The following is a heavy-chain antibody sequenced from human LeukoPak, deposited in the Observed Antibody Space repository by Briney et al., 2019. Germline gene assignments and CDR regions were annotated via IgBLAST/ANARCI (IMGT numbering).Heavy chain of an antibody. CDR3: ANMVVPAASSGDAFDI. CDR1: GFTFSSYA. V-gene: IGHV3-23*01. D-gene: IGHD2-2*01. Sequence: PGGSLRLSCAASGFTFSSYAMSWVRQAPGKGLEWVSAISGSGGSTYYADSVKGRFTISRDNSKNTLYLQMNSLRAEDTAVYYCANMVVPAASSGDAFDIWGQGTMVTVSS. J-gene: IGHJ3*02. CDR2: ISGSGGST.